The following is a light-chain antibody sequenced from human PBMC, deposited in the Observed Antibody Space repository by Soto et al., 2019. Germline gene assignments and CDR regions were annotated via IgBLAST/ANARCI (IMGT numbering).Light chain of an antibody. CDR3: QQANSFPYT. CDR1: PGISSW. V-gene: IGKV1-12*01. Sequence: DIQMTQSPSSVSASVGARVTITCRASPGISSWLAWYQQKPGKAPKLLLYAASSLQSGVPSRLSGSGSGTDFTLTISSLQPEDFATYYCQQANSFPYTFGQGTKLESK. J-gene: IGKJ2*01. CDR2: AAS.